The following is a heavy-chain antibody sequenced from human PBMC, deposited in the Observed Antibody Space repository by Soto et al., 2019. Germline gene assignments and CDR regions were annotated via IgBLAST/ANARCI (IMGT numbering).Heavy chain of an antibody. CDR2: MNPNSGNT. CDR3: ARGMGYCSGGSCYLNWFDP. Sequence: ASVKVSCKASGYTFTSYDINRVRQATGQGLEWMGWMNPNSGNTGYAQKFQGRVTMTRNTSISTAYMELSSLRSEDTAVYYCARGMGYCSGGSCYLNWFDPWGQGTLVTVSS. D-gene: IGHD2-15*01. J-gene: IGHJ5*02. V-gene: IGHV1-8*01. CDR1: GYTFTSYD.